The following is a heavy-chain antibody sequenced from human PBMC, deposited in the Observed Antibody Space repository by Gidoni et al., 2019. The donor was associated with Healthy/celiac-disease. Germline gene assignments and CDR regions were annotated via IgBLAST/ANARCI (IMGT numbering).Heavy chain of an antibody. J-gene: IGHJ5*02. D-gene: IGHD3-22*01. CDR2: ISGSGGST. Sequence: EVQLLESGGGLVQPGGSLRLSCAASGFTFSSYAMSWVRQAPGKGLEWVSAISGSGGSTYYADSVKGRFTISRDNSKNTLYLQMNSLRAEDTAVYYCAKGRMVSYYYDSSGSKGWFDPWGQGTLVTVSS. V-gene: IGHV3-23*01. CDR1: GFTFSSYA. CDR3: AKGRMVSYYYDSSGSKGWFDP.